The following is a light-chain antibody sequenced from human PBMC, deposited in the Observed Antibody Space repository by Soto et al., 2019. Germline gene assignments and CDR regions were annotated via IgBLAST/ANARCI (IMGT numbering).Light chain of an antibody. CDR1: LSVSSSY. CDR2: GAS. V-gene: IGKV3-20*01. CDR3: QQYGSSPGWT. Sequence: EIVLTQSPGTLSLSPGERATLSCRASLSVSSSYLAWYQQKPGQAPRLLIYGASSRATGIPDRFSGSGSGTDFTLTISRLEPEDFAVYYCQQYGSSPGWTFGQGTRWIS. J-gene: IGKJ1*01.